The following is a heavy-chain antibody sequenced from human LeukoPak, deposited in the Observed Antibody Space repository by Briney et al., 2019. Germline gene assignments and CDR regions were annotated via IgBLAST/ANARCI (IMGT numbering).Heavy chain of an antibody. V-gene: IGHV1-3*01. CDR1: GYTLTSYA. D-gene: IGHD3-16*01. CDR3: AIERWGSFNWFDP. CDR2: LNGGSGAT. J-gene: IGHJ5*02. Sequence: ASVKVSCMASGYTLTSYAIHWVRQAPGQMLEWMGWLNGGSGATKYSQKFQGRVTITRDTSATTAYMELSSMRSEDTAVYYCAIERWGSFNWFDPWGRGTLVTVSS.